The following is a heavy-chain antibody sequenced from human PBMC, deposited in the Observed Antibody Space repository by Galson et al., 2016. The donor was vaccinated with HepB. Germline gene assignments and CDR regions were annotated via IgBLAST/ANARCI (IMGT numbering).Heavy chain of an antibody. V-gene: IGHV3-73*01. D-gene: IGHD2-21*01. CDR3: TTSLVYYFDY. J-gene: IGHJ4*02. CDR2: IRSKASNYAT. Sequence: SLRLSCAASGFTFSGSAIHWVRQASGKGLEWVGRIRSKASNYATAYAASVKGRFTISRDDSKNTAYLQMSSLKTEDTAVYYCTTSLVYYFDYWGQGTLVTVSS. CDR1: GFTFSGSA.